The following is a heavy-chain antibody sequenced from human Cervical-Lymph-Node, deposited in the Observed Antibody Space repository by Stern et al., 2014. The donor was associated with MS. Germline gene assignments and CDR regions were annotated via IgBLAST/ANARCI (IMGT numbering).Heavy chain of an antibody. CDR2: VYRTGSP. D-gene: IGHD2-2*01. Sequence: VQLLESGPGLVRPSGTLSLTCAVSGDSISNDTWRSWVRQPPGKGLEWIGEVYRTGSPNYDPSLKSRVTISVDESKNQFSLRLTSMTAADSAVYYCARDQGFQLMNSWGQGTLVIVSS. V-gene: IGHV4-4*02. CDR1: GDSISNDTW. J-gene: IGHJ4*02. CDR3: ARDQGFQLMNS.